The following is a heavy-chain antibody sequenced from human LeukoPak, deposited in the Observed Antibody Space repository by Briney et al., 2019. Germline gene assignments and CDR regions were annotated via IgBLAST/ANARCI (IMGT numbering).Heavy chain of an antibody. D-gene: IGHD1-26*01. Sequence: ASVKVSCKASGYTFTSYDINWVRQATGQGLEWMGWMNPNSGNTGYAQKFQGRVTMTRNTSISTAYMELSSLRSEDTAVYYCARDPSGSYYGTPPYFDYWGQGTPVTVSS. CDR1: GYTFTSYD. CDR2: MNPNSGNT. V-gene: IGHV1-8*01. CDR3: ARDPSGSYYGTPPYFDY. J-gene: IGHJ4*02.